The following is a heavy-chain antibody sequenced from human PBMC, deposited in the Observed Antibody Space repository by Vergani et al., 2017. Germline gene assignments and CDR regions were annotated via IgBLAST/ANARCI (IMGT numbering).Heavy chain of an antibody. V-gene: IGHV3-30*02. D-gene: IGHD3-22*01. J-gene: IGHJ4*02. Sequence: QVPLVESAGGVVQPGGSLRLSCAASGFTFSNFGMHWIRPAPGKGMEWLAFIRYDGSNKYYADSVKGRFTITRDNSKNTLYLQMNSLIAEDPAVYYCTKDLIYGSSGLFDYWGQGTLVTVSS. CDR1: GFTFSNFG. CDR2: IRYDGSNK. CDR3: TKDLIYGSSGLFDY.